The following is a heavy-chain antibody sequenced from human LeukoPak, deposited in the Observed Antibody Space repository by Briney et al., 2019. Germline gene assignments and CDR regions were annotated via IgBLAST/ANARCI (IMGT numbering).Heavy chain of an antibody. CDR1: GYTFTSYG. Sequence: GASVKVSCKASGYTFTSYGISWVRQAPGQGLEWMGWISAYNGNTNYAQKLQGRVTMTTDTSTSTAYMELRSLRSDDTAVYYCARDRDYDILTGYVELDYWGQGTLVTVSS. CDR2: ISAYNGNT. V-gene: IGHV1-18*01. J-gene: IGHJ4*02. D-gene: IGHD3-9*01. CDR3: ARDRDYDILTGYVELDY.